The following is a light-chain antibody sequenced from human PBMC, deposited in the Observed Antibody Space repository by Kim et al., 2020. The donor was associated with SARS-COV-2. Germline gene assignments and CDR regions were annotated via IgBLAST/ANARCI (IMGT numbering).Light chain of an antibody. Sequence: LTGAEGTTLSCRSNQSVRNNYVVWYQQNPDQARRLLNYAASSRATGIPNMISGSLCGAVFTHIITRLEPEYAAVYYCQQHGYLLTFGGGTKVDIK. CDR3: QQHGYLLT. J-gene: IGKJ4*01. CDR1: QSVRNNY. V-gene: IGKV3-20*01. CDR2: AAS.